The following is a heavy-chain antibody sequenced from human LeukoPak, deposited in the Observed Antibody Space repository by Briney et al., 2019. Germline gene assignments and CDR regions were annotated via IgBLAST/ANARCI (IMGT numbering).Heavy chain of an antibody. V-gene: IGHV3-74*01. CDR2: INTDGSST. Sequence: GGSLRLSCAASGFTFSSYWMHWVRQAPGKGLVWVSRINTDGSSTYYADSVKGRFTISRDNAKNSLYLQMNSLRAEDTAVYYCARDMNSVWGSYRLFDYWGQGTLVTVSS. D-gene: IGHD3-16*02. J-gene: IGHJ4*02. CDR3: ARDMNSVWGSYRLFDY. CDR1: GFTFSSYW.